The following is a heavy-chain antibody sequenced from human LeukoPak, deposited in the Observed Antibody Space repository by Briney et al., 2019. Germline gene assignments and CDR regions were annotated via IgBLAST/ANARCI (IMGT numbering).Heavy chain of an antibody. CDR3: TTDQVDYYYYYMDV. CDR1: GFTFSSYG. Sequence: KAGGTLRLSCAASGFTFSSYGMNWVRQAPGKGLEWVGRIKSKTDGGTTDYAAPVKGRFTISRDDSKNTLYLQMNSLKTEDTAVYYCTTDQVDYYYYYMDVWGKGTTVTVSS. V-gene: IGHV3-15*01. J-gene: IGHJ6*03. CDR2: IKSKTDGGTT.